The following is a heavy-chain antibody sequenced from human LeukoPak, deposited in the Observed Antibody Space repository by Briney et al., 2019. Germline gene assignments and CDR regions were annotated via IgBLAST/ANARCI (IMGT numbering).Heavy chain of an antibody. CDR1: GGSISSGSYY. J-gene: IGHJ5*02. D-gene: IGHD3-10*01. CDR2: IYTSGST. CDR3: ARRKHAYYGSGSYYKPTNWFDP. Sequence: PSETLSLTCTVSGGSISSGSYYWSWIRQPAGKGLEWIGRIYTSGSTNYNPSLKSRVTISVDTSKNQFSLKLSSVTAADTAVYYCARRKHAYYGSGSYYKPTNWFDPWGQGTLVTVSS. V-gene: IGHV4-61*02.